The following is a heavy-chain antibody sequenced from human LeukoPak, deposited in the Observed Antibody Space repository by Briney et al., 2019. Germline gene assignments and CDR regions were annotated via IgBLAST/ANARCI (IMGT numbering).Heavy chain of an antibody. V-gene: IGHV3-21*01. CDR3: ASGSPAGDY. D-gene: IGHD1-26*01. J-gene: IGHJ4*02. CDR1: GFSFSSYS. CDR2: ISSSKSYI. Sequence: PGGSLRLSCAASGFSFSSYSMNWVRQAPGKGLEWVSSISSSKSYIFYADSVKGRFTISRDNAKNSPYLEMTSLRAEDTAVYYCASGSPAGDYWGQGTLVTVSS.